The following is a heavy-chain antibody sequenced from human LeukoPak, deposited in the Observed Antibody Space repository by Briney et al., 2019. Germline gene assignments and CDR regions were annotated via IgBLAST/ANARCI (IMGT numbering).Heavy chain of an antibody. CDR1: GGSISSYY. J-gene: IGHJ4*02. CDR3: ARVQLELPYEGVYFDY. V-gene: IGHV4-4*07. Sequence: PSETLSLTCTVSGGSISSYYWSWIRQPAGKGLEWIGRIYTSGSTNYNPSLKSRVTMSVDTPKNQFSLKLSSVTAADTAVYYCARVQLELPYEGVYFDYWGQGTLVTVSS. D-gene: IGHD1-1*01. CDR2: IYTSGST.